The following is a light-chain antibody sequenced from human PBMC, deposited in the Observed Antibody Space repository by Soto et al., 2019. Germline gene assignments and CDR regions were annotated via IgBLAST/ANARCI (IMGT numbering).Light chain of an antibody. CDR3: SSYRTGSTYV. J-gene: IGLJ1*01. V-gene: IGLV2-14*01. CDR1: VSDVGDYNY. Sequence: QSALTQPASVSGSPGQSITISCTGTVSDVGDYNYVSWYQQHPGKAPKLILYEVSNRPSGISNRFSGSKSGITASLTISGLQPEDEADYYCSSYRTGSTYVFGTGTKVTVL. CDR2: EVS.